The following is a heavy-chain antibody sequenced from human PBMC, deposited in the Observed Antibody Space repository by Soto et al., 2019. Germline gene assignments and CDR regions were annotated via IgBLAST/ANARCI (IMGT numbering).Heavy chain of an antibody. V-gene: IGHV4-59*01. D-gene: IGHD6-25*01. CDR1: GGSLSSYY. CDR2: VYFSGNT. CDR3: GSVRPSGYVLS. J-gene: IGHJ5*02. Sequence: QVQLQESGLGLVKPSETLSLTCTVSGGSLSSYYWTWIRQSPGKGLEWIGYVYFSGNTNYNPSLKSRVTISIDTSKNQFSLRLASVTAADTAFYYCGSVRPSGYVLSWGQGTLVTVSS.